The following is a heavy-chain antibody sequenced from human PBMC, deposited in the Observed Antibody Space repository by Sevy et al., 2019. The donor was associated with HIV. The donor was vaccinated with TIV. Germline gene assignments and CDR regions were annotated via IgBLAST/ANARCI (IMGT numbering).Heavy chain of an antibody. CDR2: IWYDGSNK. J-gene: IGHJ6*03. V-gene: IGHV3-33*01. D-gene: IGHD3-22*01. Sequence: GGSLRLSCAASGFTFSSYGMHWVRQAPGKGLEWVAVIWYDGSNKYYADSVKGRFTISRDNSKNTLYLQMNSLRAEDTAVYYCARDYYDSSGYYSSYYYYYYIDVWGKGTTVTVSS. CDR1: GFTFSSYG. CDR3: ARDYYDSSGYYSSYYYYYYIDV.